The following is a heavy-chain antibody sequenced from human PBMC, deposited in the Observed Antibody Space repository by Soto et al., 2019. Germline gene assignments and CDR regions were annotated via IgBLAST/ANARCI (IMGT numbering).Heavy chain of an antibody. V-gene: IGHV4-30-4*01. CDR1: GGSISSGDYY. J-gene: IGHJ4*02. CDR3: ARGTAAGTGFDY. D-gene: IGHD6-13*01. Sequence: SETLSLTCTVSGGSISSGDYYWSWIRQPPGKGLEWIGYIYYSGSTYYNPSLKSRVTISVDTSKNQFSLKLSSVTAADTVVYYCARGTAAGTGFDYWGQGTLVTVSS. CDR2: IYYSGST.